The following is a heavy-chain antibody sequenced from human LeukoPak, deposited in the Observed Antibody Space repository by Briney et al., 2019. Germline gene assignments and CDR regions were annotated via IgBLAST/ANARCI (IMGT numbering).Heavy chain of an antibody. CDR3: ARDSSSWYTSAFDI. Sequence: GGSLRLSCVVSGFTFSTYTMNWVRQAPGKGLEWVSSISSGSRDIYYADSLKGRFTISRDNAKNSLYLQMNSLRAEDTAVYYCARDSSSWYTSAFDIWGQGTMVTVSS. V-gene: IGHV3-21*01. CDR1: GFTFSTYT. D-gene: IGHD6-13*01. J-gene: IGHJ3*02. CDR2: ISSGSRDI.